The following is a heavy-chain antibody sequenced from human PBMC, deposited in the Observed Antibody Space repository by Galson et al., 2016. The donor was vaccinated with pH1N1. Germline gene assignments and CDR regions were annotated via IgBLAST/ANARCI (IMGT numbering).Heavy chain of an antibody. Sequence: SVKVSCKASGGSFAKYAVSWVRQAPGQGLEWIGRIIPIYGTANYAQKFQGRVTITADEYTTTVYMELNRLISEDTAIYYCARPGRTETTKEGFAWGYGMDVWGQGTTVTVSS. V-gene: IGHV1-69*13. D-gene: IGHD1-1*01. CDR3: ARPGRTETTKEGFAWGYGMDV. CDR2: IIPIYGTA. J-gene: IGHJ6*02. CDR1: GGSFAKYA.